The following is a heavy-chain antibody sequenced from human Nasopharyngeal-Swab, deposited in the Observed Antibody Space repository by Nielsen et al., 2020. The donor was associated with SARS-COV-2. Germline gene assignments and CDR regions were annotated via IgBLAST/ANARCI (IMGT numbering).Heavy chain of an antibody. CDR1: GGSISSYY. D-gene: IGHD6-19*01. J-gene: IGHJ4*02. CDR3: ARWYSSGWCGGFDY. V-gene: IGHV4-59*01. Sequence: SETLSLTCTVSGGSISSYYWSWIRQPPGKGLEWIGYIYYSGSTNYNPSLKSRVTISVDTSKNQFSLKLSSVTAADTAVYYCARWYSSGWCGGFDYWGQGTLVTVSS. CDR2: IYYSGST.